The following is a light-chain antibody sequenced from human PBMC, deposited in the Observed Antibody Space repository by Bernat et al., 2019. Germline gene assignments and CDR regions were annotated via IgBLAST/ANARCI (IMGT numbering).Light chain of an antibody. CDR2: YDR. V-gene: IGLV3-21*04. J-gene: IGLJ3*02. CDR3: QVWDSSSDHWV. Sequence: YVVTQPPSASVAPGQTATITCGGDDIGYKSVHWYQQRPGQAPVVVRCYDRERPAGIPERFSGSNSGDTATLTISRVEAGDEADYYCQVWDSSSDHWVFGGGTSLSVL. CDR1: DIGYKS.